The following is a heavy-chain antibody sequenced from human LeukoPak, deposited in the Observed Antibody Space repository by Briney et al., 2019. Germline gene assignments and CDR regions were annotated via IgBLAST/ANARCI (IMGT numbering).Heavy chain of an antibody. Sequence: SETLSLTCTVSGGSISSYYCSWIRQPPGKGLEWIGYIYYNGNTNYNPSLKSRVTISADTSKNEFSLKLSSVTAADTAVYYCARFRTYYYGSGSYLGAFDIWGQGTMVTVSS. CDR1: GGSISSYY. D-gene: IGHD3-10*01. V-gene: IGHV4-59*01. J-gene: IGHJ3*02. CDR2: IYYNGNT. CDR3: ARFRTYYYGSGSYLGAFDI.